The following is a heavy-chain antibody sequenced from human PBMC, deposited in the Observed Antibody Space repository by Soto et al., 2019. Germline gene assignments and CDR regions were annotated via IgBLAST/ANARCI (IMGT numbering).Heavy chain of an antibody. Sequence: QVQLQESGPGLVKPSETLSLTCTVSGGSISSDFWSWIRQPPGKGLEWIGYISISGNTDYSPALKSRATISAHTSRNPFSLKLRSVNTADTAVYFCARGREDFHAGSGPRWMRLAPWGQGTLVTVSS. CDR2: ISISGNT. D-gene: IGHD3-3*01. V-gene: IGHV4-59*01. CDR3: ARGREDFHAGSGPRWMRLAP. J-gene: IGHJ5*02. CDR1: GGSISSDF.